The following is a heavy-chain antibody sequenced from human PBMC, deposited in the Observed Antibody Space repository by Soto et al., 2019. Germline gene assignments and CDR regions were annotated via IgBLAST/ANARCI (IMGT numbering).Heavy chain of an antibody. CDR3: ARDLGRYCSGGSCYPNNWFDP. CDR1: GGTLSSYA. Sequence: SVKVSCKASGGTLSSYAISWVRQAPGQGLEWMGGVIPIFGTANYAQKFQGRVTITADESTSTAYMELSSLRSEDTAVYYCARDLGRYCSGGSCYPNNWFDPWGQGTLVTVSS. D-gene: IGHD2-15*01. V-gene: IGHV1-69*13. J-gene: IGHJ5*02. CDR2: VIPIFGTA.